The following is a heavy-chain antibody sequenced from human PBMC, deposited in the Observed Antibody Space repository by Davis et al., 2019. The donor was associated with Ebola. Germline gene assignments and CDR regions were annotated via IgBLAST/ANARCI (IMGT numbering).Heavy chain of an antibody. CDR2: IIPIFGTA. Sequence: AASVKVSCKASGGTFSSYAISWVRQAPGQGLEWMGGIIPIFGTANYAQKFQGRVTITADESTSTAYMELSSLRSEDTAVYYCARHAGDYLWYSGYYYGMDVWGQGTTVTVSS. CDR1: GGTFSSYA. J-gene: IGHJ6*02. V-gene: IGHV1-69*13. CDR3: ARHAGDYLWYSGYYYGMDV. D-gene: IGHD4-17*01.